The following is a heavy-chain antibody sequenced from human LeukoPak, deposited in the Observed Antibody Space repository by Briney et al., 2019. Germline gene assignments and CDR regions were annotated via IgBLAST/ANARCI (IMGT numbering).Heavy chain of an antibody. CDR3: ARRAGEYSHPYDY. V-gene: IGHV3-53*01. D-gene: IGHD4-17*01. Sequence: GGSLRLSCTVSGFTVSINSMSWVRQAPGKGLEWVSFIYSGGNTHYSDSVKGRFTISRDNTKNTLYPQMNSLRAEDTAVYYCARRAGEYSHPYDYWGQGTLVTVSS. CDR2: IYSGGNT. J-gene: IGHJ4*02. CDR1: GFTVSINS.